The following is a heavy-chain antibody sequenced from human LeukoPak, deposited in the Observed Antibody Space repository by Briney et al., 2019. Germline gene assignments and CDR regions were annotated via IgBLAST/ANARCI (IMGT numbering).Heavy chain of an antibody. CDR1: GGSISSYY. V-gene: IGHV4-4*07. J-gene: IGHJ3*02. CDR3: ARDPHNGYSSGWYPGNAFDI. CDR2: IYTSGSP. D-gene: IGHD6-19*01. Sequence: KPSETLSLTCTVSGGSISSYYWSWIRQPAGKGLEWIGRIYTSGSPNYNPSLESRVTMSVDTSKNQFSLKLSSVTAADTAVYYCARDPHNGYSSGWYPGNAFDIWGQGTMVTVSS.